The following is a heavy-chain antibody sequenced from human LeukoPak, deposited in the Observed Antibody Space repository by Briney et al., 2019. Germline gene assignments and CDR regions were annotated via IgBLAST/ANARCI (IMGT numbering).Heavy chain of an antibody. CDR2: IYYSGST. V-gene: IGHV4-59*01. D-gene: IGHD3-10*01. J-gene: IGHJ4*02. CDR1: GGSISSYY. Sequence: SETLSLTCTVSGGSISSYYWSWIRQPPGKGLEWIGNIYYSGSTNYNPSLKSRVTISVDTSKNQFSLKLSSVTAADTAVYYCARGLGDFDYWGQGTLVTVSS. CDR3: ARGLGDFDY.